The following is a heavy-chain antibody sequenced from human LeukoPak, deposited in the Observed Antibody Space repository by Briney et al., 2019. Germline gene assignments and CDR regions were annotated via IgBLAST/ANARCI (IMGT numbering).Heavy chain of an antibody. CDR2: IRGGGSFT. Sequence: GGSLRLSCAASGFTFSNAWMSWVRQAPGKGLEWVSGIRGGGSFTYYADSVKGRFTISRDNSKNTLYLQMDSLTVEDSAVYYCAKVLSPDGGDLDYWGQGTLVTVSS. V-gene: IGHV3-23*01. J-gene: IGHJ4*02. CDR3: AKVLSPDGGDLDY. D-gene: IGHD2-21*02. CDR1: GFTFSNAW.